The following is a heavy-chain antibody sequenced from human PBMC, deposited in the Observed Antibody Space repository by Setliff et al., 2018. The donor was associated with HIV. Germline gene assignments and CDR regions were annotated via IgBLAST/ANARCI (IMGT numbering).Heavy chain of an antibody. J-gene: IGHJ4*02. CDR3: ARHHELTAHGLFDS. D-gene: IGHD1-7*01. CDR2: IHYSGRT. CDR1: GDSISSGGFY. V-gene: IGHV4-39*01. Sequence: SETLSLTCTVSGDSISSGGFYCNWFRQYPEKGLEWIGWIHYSGRTNFNPSLRSRATISVDVSKNQFSLKLTSVTAADTAVYYCARHHELTAHGLFDSWGQGTLVTVSS.